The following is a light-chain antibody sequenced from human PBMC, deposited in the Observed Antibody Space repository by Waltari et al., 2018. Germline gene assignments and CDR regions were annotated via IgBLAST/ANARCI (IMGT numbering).Light chain of an antibody. CDR3: GTWDSSLSGAV. V-gene: IGLV1-51*02. Sequence: QSVLTQPPSVSAAPAQRVTISCSAGSSNIGNNYVSWYRQFPGTAPKLLIYENTERPSGIPGRFSGSKSGTSATLDIPGLQAGDEADYYCGTWDSSLSGAVFGGGTHLTVL. CDR2: ENT. CDR1: SSNIGNNY. J-gene: IGLJ7*01.